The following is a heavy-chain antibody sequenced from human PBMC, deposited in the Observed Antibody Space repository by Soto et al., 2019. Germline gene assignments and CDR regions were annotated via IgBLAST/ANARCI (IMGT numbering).Heavy chain of an antibody. J-gene: IGHJ1*01. V-gene: IGHV4-39*01. CDR2: IYYSGST. D-gene: IGHD4-17*01. CDR3: ARGYSYGDYEMEYFQH. CDR1: GGSLSSSSYY. Sequence: QLQLQESGPGLVKPSETLSLTCTVSGGSLSSSSYYWGWIRQPPGKGLEWIGSIYYSGSTYYNPSLKSRVTISVDTSKNQSSLKLSSVTAADTAVYYCARGYSYGDYEMEYFQHWGQGTLVTVS.